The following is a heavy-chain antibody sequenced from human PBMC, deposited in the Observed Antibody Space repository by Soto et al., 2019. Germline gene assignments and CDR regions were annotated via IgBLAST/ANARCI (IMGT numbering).Heavy chain of an antibody. CDR1: GFSFTGHG. Sequence: QVLLVESGGGVVQPGSSLRLSCAASGFSFTGHGMHWVRQAPGKGLEWVALIYYDGSDEYYADSVKGRFSISRDNSKNMVYLQMNNLRVEDTAVYYCARERGIPPSNMWPVPGTYVEFWGQGTLVTVSS. V-gene: IGHV3-33*01. D-gene: IGHD2-21*01. J-gene: IGHJ4*02. CDR3: ARERGIPPSNMWPVPGTYVEF. CDR2: IYYDGSDE.